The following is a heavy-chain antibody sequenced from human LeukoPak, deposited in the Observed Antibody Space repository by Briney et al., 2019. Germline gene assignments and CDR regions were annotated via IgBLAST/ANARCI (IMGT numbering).Heavy chain of an antibody. Sequence: PGGSLRLSCAASGFTFSSYSMNWVRQASGKGLEWVGRITSKPNSYETVYAASMNGRFTISRDDSKNTAYLQMNNLKTEDTAVYYCAGGRGWYSPDYWGQGTLVTVSS. J-gene: IGHJ4*02. CDR1: GFTFSSYS. V-gene: IGHV3-73*01. D-gene: IGHD6-19*01. CDR3: AGGRGWYSPDY. CDR2: ITSKPNSYET.